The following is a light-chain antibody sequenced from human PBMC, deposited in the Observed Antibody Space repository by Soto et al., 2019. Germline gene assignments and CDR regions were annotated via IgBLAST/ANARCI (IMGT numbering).Light chain of an antibody. Sequence: ENVLTQSPGTLSLSPGERATLSCRASQSVTSNFLAWYQQKPGQAPRLLIYGASTRAAGVPDRFSGSGSGTDFTLTITRLEPEDFAVYYCQQYGRSPLLYTFGQGTKLAVK. J-gene: IGKJ2*01. CDR3: QQYGRSPLLYT. CDR1: QSVTSNF. V-gene: IGKV3-20*01. CDR2: GAS.